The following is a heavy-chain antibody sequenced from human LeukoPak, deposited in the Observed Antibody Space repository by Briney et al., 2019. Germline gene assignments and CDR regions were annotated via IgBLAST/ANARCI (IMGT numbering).Heavy chain of an antibody. CDR1: GGSFSGYY. CDR3: AGGRGYSYGVDY. CDR2: INHSGST. D-gene: IGHD5-18*01. V-gene: IGHV4-34*01. J-gene: IGHJ4*02. Sequence: PSETLSLTCAVYGGSFSGYYWSWIRQPPGKGLEWIGEINHSGSTNYNPSLKSRVTISVDTSKSQFSLNLSSLTAADTAVYYCAGGRGYSYGVDYWGQGTLVTVSS.